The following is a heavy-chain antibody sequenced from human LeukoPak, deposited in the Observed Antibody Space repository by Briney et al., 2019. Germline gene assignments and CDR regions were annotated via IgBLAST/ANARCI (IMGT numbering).Heavy chain of an antibody. Sequence: GGSLRLSCAASGFTFSSYEMNWVRQAPGKGLEWVSYISSSGSTIDYADSVKGRFTISRDNTKNSLYLQMNFLRAEDTAVYYCARGLPRIGAFFDYWGQGAPVTVSS. CDR3: ARGLPRIGAFFDY. J-gene: IGHJ4*02. CDR2: ISSSGSTI. CDR1: GFTFSSYE. V-gene: IGHV3-48*03.